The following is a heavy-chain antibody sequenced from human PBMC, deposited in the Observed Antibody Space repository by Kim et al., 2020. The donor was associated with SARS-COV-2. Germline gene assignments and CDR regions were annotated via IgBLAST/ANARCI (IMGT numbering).Heavy chain of an antibody. CDR1: GFTFSNYA. V-gene: IGHV3-23*01. CDR3: AKDPFYDFWSGYYFDS. D-gene: IGHD3-3*01. CDR2: ISGSGGST. J-gene: IGHJ5*01. Sequence: GGSLRLSCAASGFTFSNYAVSWVRQTPGKGLEWVSTISGSGGSTYYADSVKGRFTISRDNSKNTLYLQMSSLRAEDTAVYFCAKDPFYDFWSGYYFDSWG.